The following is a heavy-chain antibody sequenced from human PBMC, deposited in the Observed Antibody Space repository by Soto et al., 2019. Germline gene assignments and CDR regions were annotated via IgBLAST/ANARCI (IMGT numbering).Heavy chain of an antibody. CDR3: ARWESTSCRFDY. D-gene: IGHD2-2*01. Sequence: ASVKVSCKASGYTFTGHYMHWVRQAPGQGLEWMGWINPNSGGTNYAQKFQGWVTMTRDTSISTAYMELSRLRSDDTAVYYCARWESTSCRFDYWGQGTLVTVSS. J-gene: IGHJ4*02. CDR2: INPNSGGT. V-gene: IGHV1-2*04. CDR1: GYTFTGHY.